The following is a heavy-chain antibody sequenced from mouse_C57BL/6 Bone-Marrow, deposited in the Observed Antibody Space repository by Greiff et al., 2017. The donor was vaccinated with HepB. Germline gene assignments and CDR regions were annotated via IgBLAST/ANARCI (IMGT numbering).Heavy chain of an antibody. Sequence: VQLQQPGAELVKPGASVKMSCKASGYTFTSYWITWVKQRPGQGLEWIGDIYPGSGSTKYNEKFKSKATLTVDTTSSTAYMQLSSLTSEDSAVYYCASGYGSSYVGYWYFDVWGTGTTVTVSS. CDR3: ASGYGSSYVGYWYFDV. V-gene: IGHV1-55*01. CDR2: IYPGSGST. CDR1: GYTFTSYW. J-gene: IGHJ1*03. D-gene: IGHD1-1*01.